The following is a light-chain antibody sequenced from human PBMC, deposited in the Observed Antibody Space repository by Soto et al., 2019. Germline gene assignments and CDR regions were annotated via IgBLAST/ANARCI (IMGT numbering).Light chain of an antibody. CDR1: QSISSTY. CDR2: GAS. CDR3: QQYSRSPPLT. V-gene: IGKV3-20*01. J-gene: IGKJ4*01. Sequence: ENVLTQSPGTLSLSPGERATLSCRASQSISSTYLAWYQQKPGQPPRLLMYGASNRATGIPDRFSGSGSGTDFTLTISRLEPEDFAVYYCQQYSRSPPLTFGGGTKVEIK.